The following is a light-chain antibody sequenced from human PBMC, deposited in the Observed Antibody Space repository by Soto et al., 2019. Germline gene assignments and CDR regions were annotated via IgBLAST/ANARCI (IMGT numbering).Light chain of an antibody. CDR2: GAS. J-gene: IGKJ5*01. CDR3: QQYDNWPPIT. V-gene: IGKV3-15*01. CDR1: QSVSSN. Sequence: EIVMTQSPASLSVSPGERATLSCRASQSVSSNLAWYQQKPGQAPRLLIYGASTRATGIPARFSGSGSGTEFTLAISSLQSEDFAVHYCQQYDNWPPITFGQRTRLEIK.